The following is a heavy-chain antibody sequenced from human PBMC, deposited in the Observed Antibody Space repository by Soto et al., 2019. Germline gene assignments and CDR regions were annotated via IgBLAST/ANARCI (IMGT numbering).Heavy chain of an antibody. CDR2: INNDGSST. J-gene: IGHJ1*01. CDR3: AKRDVGAGYHH. V-gene: IGHV3-74*01. D-gene: IGHD2-2*01. CDR1: GFIFSNYW. Sequence: EVHLVESGGDLVQPGGSLRLSCTASGFIFSNYWIHWVRQAPGKGLVWVSRINNDGSSTDYVDSVKGRFTISRDNAKNTLYLQMNSLRAEDTAVYYCAKRDVGAGYHHWGQGTLVTVSS.